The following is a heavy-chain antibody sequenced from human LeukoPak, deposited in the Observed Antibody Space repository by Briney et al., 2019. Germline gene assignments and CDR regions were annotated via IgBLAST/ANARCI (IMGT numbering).Heavy chain of an antibody. J-gene: IGHJ5*01. V-gene: IGHV1-24*01. CDR2: FDPEDGEA. CDR3: ATDISHDDGEYARGWFDS. Sequence: ASVKVSCKVSGYTRTELAIHWVRQAPGKGLEWMGGFDPEDGEAIYAQKFQGRVTMTEAISTHTAYMELSSLRSEDAALYYCATDISHDDGEYARGWFDSWGQGALVTVSS. CDR1: GYTRTELA. D-gene: IGHD4-17*01.